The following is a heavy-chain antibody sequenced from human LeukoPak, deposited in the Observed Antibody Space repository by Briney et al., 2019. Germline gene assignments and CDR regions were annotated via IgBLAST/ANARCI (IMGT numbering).Heavy chain of an antibody. CDR1: GFTFSTYA. CDR2: ISGSDDGT. CDR3: AKSPVSSCRGSFCYPFDY. Sequence: GSLRLSCAASGFTFSTYAMSWVRQIPGKGLEWVSAISGSDDGTYYADSVRGRFTISRDNSRNTLYLQMNTLRAEDTAVYFCAKSPVSSCRGSFCYPFDYWGQGNLVTVSS. J-gene: IGHJ4*02. V-gene: IGHV3-23*01. D-gene: IGHD2-15*01.